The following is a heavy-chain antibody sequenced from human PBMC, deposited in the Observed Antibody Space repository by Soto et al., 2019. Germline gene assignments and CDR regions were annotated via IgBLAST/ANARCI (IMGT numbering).Heavy chain of an antibody. CDR1: GYSFTSYW. V-gene: IGHV5-51*01. CDR2: IYPGDSDT. Sequence: GESLKISCKASGYSFTSYWIGWVRQMPRKGLEWMGIIYPGDSDTRYSPSFQGQVTISADKSISTAYLQWSSLKASDTAMYYCAILGGSRSSYPVGYYYYYGMDVWGQGTTVTVSS. D-gene: IGHD2-2*01. J-gene: IGHJ6*02. CDR3: AILGGSRSSYPVGYYYYYGMDV.